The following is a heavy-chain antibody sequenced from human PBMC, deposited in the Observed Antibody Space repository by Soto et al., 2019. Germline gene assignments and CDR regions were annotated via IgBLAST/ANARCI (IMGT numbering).Heavy chain of an antibody. Sequence: LRLSCVSSGFTFSDYYMHWMRQAPGKGLEWISYISGPSSVISYADSVKGRFTISRDNAKDSLFLQVNNLRAEDTALYYCARGKYPGSVDVWGQGTMVTVS. J-gene: IGHJ3*01. CDR3: ARGKYPGSVDV. V-gene: IGHV3-11*01. CDR2: ISGPSSVI. CDR1: GFTFSDYY.